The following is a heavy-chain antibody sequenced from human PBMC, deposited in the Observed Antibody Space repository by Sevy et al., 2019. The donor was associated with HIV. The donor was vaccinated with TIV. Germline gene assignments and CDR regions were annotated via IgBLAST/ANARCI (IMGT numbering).Heavy chain of an antibody. CDR3: ARDHSFWSGYYRFDY. V-gene: IGHV3-23*01. CDR2: ISGSGGST. CDR1: GFTFSSYA. J-gene: IGHJ4*02. Sequence: GGCLRLSCAASGFTFSSYAMSWVRQAPGKGLEWVSAISGSGGSTYYADSVKGRFTISRDNSKNTLYLQMNSLRAEDPAVYYCARDHSFWSGYYRFDYWGQGTLVTVSS. D-gene: IGHD3-3*01.